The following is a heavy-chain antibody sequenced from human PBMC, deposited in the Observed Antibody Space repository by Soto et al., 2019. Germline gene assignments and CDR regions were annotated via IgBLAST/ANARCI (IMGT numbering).Heavy chain of an antibody. CDR1: GYTFTSYG. D-gene: IGHD2-15*01. CDR2: ISAYNGNT. J-gene: IGHJ4*02. Sequence: GASVKVSCKASGYTFTSYGISWVRQAPGQGLEKKGWISAYNGNTNYAQKIQGRVTMTTDTSTSTAYMELRSLRSDDTAVYYCARLALCSGGSCYGTYGYYFDYWGQGTLVTVSS. CDR3: ARLALCSGGSCYGTYGYYFDY. V-gene: IGHV1-18*01.